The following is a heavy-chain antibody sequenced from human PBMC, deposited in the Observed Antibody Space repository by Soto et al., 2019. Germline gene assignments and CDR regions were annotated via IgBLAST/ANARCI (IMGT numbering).Heavy chain of an antibody. CDR1: GGSISSSSYY. J-gene: IGHJ4*02. V-gene: IGHV4-39*02. D-gene: IGHD2-15*01. CDR2: IYYSGST. CDR3: ARDWGYSSRFDY. Sequence: QLQLQESGPGLVKPSETLSLTCTVSGGSISSSSYYWGWIRQPPGKGLEWIGSIYYSGSTYYNPSLKSRVTISVDTSKNQFSLKLSSVTAADTAVYYCARDWGYSSRFDYWGQGTLVTVSS.